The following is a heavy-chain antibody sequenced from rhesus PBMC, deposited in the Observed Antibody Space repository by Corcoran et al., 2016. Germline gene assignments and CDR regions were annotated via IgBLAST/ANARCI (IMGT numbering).Heavy chain of an antibody. CDR2: ISGSSGST. Sequence: QQGGGPGLVKPSETLSLTCAVSGYSISSGYYWGWIRQPPGKGLEYIGYISGSSGSTYYNPSLKSRVTISIDTSKNQFSLKLSSVTAADTAVYYCARDEGYYNFWTGPGYFDYWGQGVLVTVSS. CDR3: ARDEGYYNFWTGPGYFDY. V-gene: IGHV4-99*02. D-gene: IGHD3-3*01. CDR1: GYSISSGYY. J-gene: IGHJ4*01.